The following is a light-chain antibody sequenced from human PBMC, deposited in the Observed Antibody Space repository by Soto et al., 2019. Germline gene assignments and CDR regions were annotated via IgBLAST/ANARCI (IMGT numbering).Light chain of an antibody. J-gene: IGKJ2*01. V-gene: IGKV3-20*01. CDR3: QQYGRSPPFT. Sequence: EIVLTQSPGTLSLSPGERATLSCRASQSVSSTYIAWYQQKPGQAPRVRIYGASSRATGIPDRFSGSGSGTDFTLTISRLEPEDFALYFCQQYGRSPPFTFGQGTKVEIK. CDR1: QSVSSTY. CDR2: GAS.